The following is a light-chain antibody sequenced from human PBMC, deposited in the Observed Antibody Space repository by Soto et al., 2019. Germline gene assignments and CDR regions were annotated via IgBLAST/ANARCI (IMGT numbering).Light chain of an antibody. CDR2: LAS. J-gene: IGKJ5*01. V-gene: IGKV2-28*01. Sequence: DIVMTQSPLSLGVTPGEPASISCRSSQSLLYSDGDNYLDWYLQKPGQSPQLLIYLASNRASGVPARFSGSGSGKYFTLKISRVEAEDVGLYYCMQALKPPNPFGQGTRLDIK. CDR3: MQALKPPNP. CDR1: QSLLYSDGDNY.